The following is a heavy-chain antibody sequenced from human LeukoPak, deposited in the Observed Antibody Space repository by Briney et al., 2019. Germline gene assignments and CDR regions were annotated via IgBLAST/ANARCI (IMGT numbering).Heavy chain of an antibody. Sequence: AGTLSLTCTVSGGSISSYYWSWIRQPPGKGLEWIGRIYTSGSTNYNPSLKSRGTMSVDTSKHQFSLKLTSVTPADTAVYYCAREYFGDFGVINYYGMDVWGQGTTVTVSS. D-gene: IGHD3-3*01. J-gene: IGHJ6*02. CDR3: AREYFGDFGVINYYGMDV. CDR1: GGSISSYY. CDR2: IYTSGST. V-gene: IGHV4-4*07.